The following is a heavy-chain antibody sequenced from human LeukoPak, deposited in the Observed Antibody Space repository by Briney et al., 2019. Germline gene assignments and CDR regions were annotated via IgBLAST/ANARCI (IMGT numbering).Heavy chain of an antibody. D-gene: IGHD1-1*01. CDR2: ISSSSYI. CDR3: ARGTTYGAKKPEYFDY. CDR1: GFTFSAYA. J-gene: IGHJ4*02. V-gene: IGHV3-69-1*01. Sequence: GGSLRLSCAASGFTFSAYAMTWVRQAPGKGLEWVSSISSSSYIYYADSVKGRFTISRDNAKNSLYLQMNSLRAEDTAVYYCARGTTYGAKKPEYFDYWGQGTLVTVSS.